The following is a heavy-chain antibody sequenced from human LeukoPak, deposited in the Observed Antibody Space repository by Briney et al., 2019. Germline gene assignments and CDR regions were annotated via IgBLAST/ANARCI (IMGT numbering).Heavy chain of an antibody. CDR1: GFTVSSNY. CDR2: ISIPGSI. Sequence: GGSLRLSCAASGFTVSSNYMTWVRQAPGKGLEWVSVISIPGSITYADSVKGRFTTSRDNSKNTLYLQMNSLRADDTAVYYCARGSSQHGSGFFDYWGQGTLVTVSS. V-gene: IGHV3-53*01. J-gene: IGHJ4*02. CDR3: ARGSSQHGSGFFDY. D-gene: IGHD3-10*01.